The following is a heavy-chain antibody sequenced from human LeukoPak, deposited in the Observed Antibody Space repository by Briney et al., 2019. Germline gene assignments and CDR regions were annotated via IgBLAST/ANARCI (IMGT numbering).Heavy chain of an antibody. CDR2: ICGSGGST. CDR3: AKEQSYFDFWSGYYLYYFDY. D-gene: IGHD3-3*01. CDR1: GFSFSSYA. Sequence: GGSLRLSCAASGFSFSSYAVSSVRQAPGGGLGWVSAICGSGGSTYYADSVKGRFTISRDNSKNTLYLQMNSLRAEDTAVYYCAKEQSYFDFWSGYYLYYFDYWGQGTLVTVSS. J-gene: IGHJ4*02. V-gene: IGHV3-23*01.